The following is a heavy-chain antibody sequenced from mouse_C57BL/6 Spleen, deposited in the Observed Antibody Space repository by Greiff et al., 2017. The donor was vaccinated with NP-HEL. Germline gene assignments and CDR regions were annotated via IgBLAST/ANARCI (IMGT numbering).Heavy chain of an antibody. J-gene: IGHJ4*01. CDR2: IRNKANGYTT. CDR3: ARSYYGSFYAMDY. CDR1: GFTFTDYY. V-gene: IGHV7-3*01. Sequence: EVQLVESGGGLVQPGGSLSLSCAASGFTFTDYYMSWVRQPPGKALEWLGFIRNKANGYTTEYSASVKGRFTISRDNSQSILYLQMNALRAEDSATYYFARSYYGSFYAMDYWGQGTSVTVSS. D-gene: IGHD1-1*01.